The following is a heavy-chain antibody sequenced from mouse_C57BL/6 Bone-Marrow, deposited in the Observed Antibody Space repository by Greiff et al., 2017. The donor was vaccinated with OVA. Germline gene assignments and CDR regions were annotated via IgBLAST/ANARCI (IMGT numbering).Heavy chain of an antibody. CDR1: GYTFTSYG. Sequence: VQLQQSGAELARPGASVKLSCKASGYTFTSYGISWVKQRPGQGLEWIGEIYPRSGNTYYTEKFKGKATLTADKSSSTAYMELRSLTSKDSAVYFCASPSTTVVSKGYWGQGTTLTVSS. V-gene: IGHV1-81*01. CDR2: IYPRSGNT. CDR3: ASPSTTVVSKGY. D-gene: IGHD1-1*01. J-gene: IGHJ2*01.